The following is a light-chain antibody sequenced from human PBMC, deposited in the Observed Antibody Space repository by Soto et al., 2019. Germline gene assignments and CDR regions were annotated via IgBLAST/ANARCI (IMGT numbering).Light chain of an antibody. CDR1: QSISSSY. CDR2: DAS. Sequence: EVVLTQSPASLSLSPGEGATLSCRASQSISSSYLSWYQQKPGQAPRLLIYDASNRATGIPARFSGSGSGTDFTLTISNLEPEDFAVYYCQQHSHWPPWTFGQGTKVDI. J-gene: IGKJ1*01. CDR3: QQHSHWPPWT. V-gene: IGKV3-11*01.